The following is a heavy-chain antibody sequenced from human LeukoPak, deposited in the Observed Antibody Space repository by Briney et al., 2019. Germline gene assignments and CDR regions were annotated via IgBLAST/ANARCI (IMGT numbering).Heavy chain of an antibody. V-gene: IGHV4-59*01. CDR1: GGSISSYY. D-gene: IGHD6-6*01. CDR2: IYYSGST. J-gene: IGHJ6*03. CDR3: ARGGRRIAARATDYYMDV. Sequence: PSETLSLTCTVPGGSISSYYWSWIRQPPGKGLEWIGYIYYSGSTNYNPYLKSRVSISVDTSKNQFSLKLSSVTAADTAVYYCARGGRRIAARATDYYMDVWGKGTTVTVSS.